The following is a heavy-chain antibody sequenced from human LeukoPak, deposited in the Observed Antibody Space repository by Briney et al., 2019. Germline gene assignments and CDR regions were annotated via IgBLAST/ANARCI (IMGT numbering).Heavy chain of an antibody. CDR1: GFTFSSYG. CDR3: AKGAGGFSYYNWFDP. J-gene: IGHJ5*02. Sequence: PGGSLRLSCAASGFTFSSYGMSWIRQPPGKGLEWIGSIYYSGTTHYNPSLESRVTISVDTSKNQFSLKLASVTAADTAIYYCAKGAGGFSYYNWFDPWGQGTLVTVSS. D-gene: IGHD5-18*01. CDR2: IYYSGTT. V-gene: IGHV4-39*07.